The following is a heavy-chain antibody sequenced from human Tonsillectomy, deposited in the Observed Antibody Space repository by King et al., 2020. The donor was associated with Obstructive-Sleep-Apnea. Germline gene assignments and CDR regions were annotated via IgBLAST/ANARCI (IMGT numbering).Heavy chain of an antibody. CDR2: IYYSGGT. Sequence: QLQESGPGLVKPSETLSLICTVSGCSVSSSSDYWGGLRQPPGKGLEWMGSIYYSGGTYYNPSLKGRVTISVDTSKNKFSLKLSCVTGADPAAYYCARRNHYECSSYETWGLRTLVDVSS. CDR1: GCSVSSSSDY. J-gene: IGHJ5*02. D-gene: IGHD3-22*01. V-gene: IGHV4-39*07. CDR3: ARRNHYECSSYET.